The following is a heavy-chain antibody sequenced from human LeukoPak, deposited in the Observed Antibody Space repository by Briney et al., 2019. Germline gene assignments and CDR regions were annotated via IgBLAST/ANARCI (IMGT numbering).Heavy chain of an antibody. CDR3: VRSMAQDVDAFDI. CDR1: GGSISSSSYY. V-gene: IGHV3-23*01. D-gene: IGHD2-21*01. J-gene: IGHJ3*02. CDR2: ISGSGGST. Sequence: ETLSLTCTVSGGSISSSSYYWGWIRQPPGKGLEWVSAISGSGGSTYSADSVKGRFTISRDNAKNSLYLQMNSLRAEDTAVYYCVRSMAQDVDAFDIWGQGTMVTVSS.